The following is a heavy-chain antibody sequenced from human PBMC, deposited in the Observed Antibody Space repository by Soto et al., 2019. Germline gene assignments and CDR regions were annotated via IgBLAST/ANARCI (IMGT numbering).Heavy chain of an antibody. J-gene: IGHJ4*02. CDR1: GFTFNNYG. V-gene: IGHV3-30*03. CDR2: ISYEGRYI. Sequence: QVQLVESGGGVVQPGKSLRLSCVGSGFTFNNYGIHWVRQAPGKGLVWVAVISYEGRYISSGDSVKGRFTISRDNSKNTLYLQMNRLTEEDTPEYFCARDLATSASVTDPDFWGQGTLVTVSS. D-gene: IGHD2-21*02. CDR3: ARDLATSASVTDPDF.